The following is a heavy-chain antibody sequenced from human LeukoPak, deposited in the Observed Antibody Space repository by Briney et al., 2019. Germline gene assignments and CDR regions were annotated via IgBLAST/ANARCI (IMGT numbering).Heavy chain of an antibody. J-gene: IGHJ4*02. CDR2: INSDGSST. CDR1: GFTFSSYW. D-gene: IGHD6-13*01. V-gene: IGHV3-74*01. CDR3: ARGSSSWLNY. Sequence: GGSLRLSCAASGFTFSSYWMHWVRHAPGKGVVWVSRINSDGSSTIYADSVKGRFTISRDNAKNTLYLQMNSLRAEDTAVYYCARGSSSWLNYWGQGTLVTVSS.